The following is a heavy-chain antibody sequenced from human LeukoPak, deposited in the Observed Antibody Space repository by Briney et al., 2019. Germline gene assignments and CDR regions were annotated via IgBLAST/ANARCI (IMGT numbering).Heavy chain of an antibody. D-gene: IGHD2-21*02. CDR3: SRGKILGDDFDY. V-gene: IGHV3-30*12. CDR2: IACDGRGT. Sequence: GGSLRLSCAASGFTFSSYGMHWVRQAPGKGLEWVAAIACDGRGTNYADSVKGRFTISRDNAKNTLYLQMNSLRAEDTAVYYCSRGKILGDDFDYWGQGTLVTVSS. CDR1: GFTFSSYG. J-gene: IGHJ4*02.